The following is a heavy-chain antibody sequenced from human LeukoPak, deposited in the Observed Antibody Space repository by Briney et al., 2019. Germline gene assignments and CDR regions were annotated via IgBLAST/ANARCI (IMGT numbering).Heavy chain of an antibody. V-gene: IGHV4-4*07. CDR1: GGSISSYY. J-gene: IGHJ4*02. CDR3: ARIAYDFWSGYKYYFDY. Sequence: SETLSLTCTVSGGSISSYYWSWIRQPAGKGLEWIGRIYTSGSTNYKFALKSRVTMSVDTSKNQFSLKVNSVTAADTAVYYCARIAYDFWSGYKYYFDYWGQGTLVTVSS. CDR2: IYTSGST. D-gene: IGHD3-3*01.